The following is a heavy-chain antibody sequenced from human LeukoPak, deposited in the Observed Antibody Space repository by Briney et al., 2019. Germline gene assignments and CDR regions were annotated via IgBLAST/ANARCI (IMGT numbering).Heavy chain of an antibody. CDR2: IIPIFGTA. CDR3: AKSSRPVTAMAFFDY. J-gene: IGHJ4*02. CDR1: RGTFSSYA. D-gene: IGHD5-18*01. Sequence: SVKVSCKTSRGTFSSYAISWVRQAPGQGLEWMGGIIPIFGTANYAQKFQGRVTITADEFTSTAYMELSSLRSEDTAVYYCAKSSRPVTAMAFFDYWGQGTLVTVSS. V-gene: IGHV1-69*01.